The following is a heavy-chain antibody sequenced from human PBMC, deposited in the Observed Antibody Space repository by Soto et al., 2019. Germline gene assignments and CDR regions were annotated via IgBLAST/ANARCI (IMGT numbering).Heavy chain of an antibody. D-gene: IGHD6-19*01. CDR1: GFTFDDYA. V-gene: IGHV3-9*01. CDR3: AKERDSSGWPDFDY. CDR2: ISWNSGSI. Sequence: GGSLRLSCAASGFTFDDYAMHWVRQAPGKGLEWVSGISWNSGSIGYADSVKGRFTISRDNAKNSLYLQMNSLRAEDTALYYCAKERDSSGWPDFDYWGQGTLVTVSS. J-gene: IGHJ4*02.